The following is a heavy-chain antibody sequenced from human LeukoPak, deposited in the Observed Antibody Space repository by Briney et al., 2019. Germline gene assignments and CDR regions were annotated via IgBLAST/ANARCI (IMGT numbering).Heavy chain of an antibody. D-gene: IGHD3-10*01. J-gene: IGHJ4*02. CDR2: IYYSGST. CDR3: AGSITMVRGVIGIDY. V-gene: IGHV4-31*03. CDR1: GGSISSSSYY. Sequence: PSETLSLTCTVSGGSISSSSYYWGWIRQHPGKGLEWIGYIYYSGSTYYNPSLKSRVTISVDTSKNQFSLKLSSVTAADTAVYYCAGSITMVRGVIGIDYWGQGTLVTVSS.